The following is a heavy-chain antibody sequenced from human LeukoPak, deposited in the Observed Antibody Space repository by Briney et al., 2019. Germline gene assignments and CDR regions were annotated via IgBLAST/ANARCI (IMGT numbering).Heavy chain of an antibody. Sequence: SVKVSCKASGGTFSSYAISWVRQAPGQGLEWMGGIIPIFGTANDAQKFQGRVTITTDESTSTAYMELSSLRSEDTAVYYCARSEVGDGYNFYYYYYYMDVWGKGTTVTVSS. D-gene: IGHD5-24*01. CDR1: GGTFSSYA. CDR3: ARSEVGDGYNFYYYYYYMDV. J-gene: IGHJ6*03. V-gene: IGHV1-69*05. CDR2: IIPIFGTA.